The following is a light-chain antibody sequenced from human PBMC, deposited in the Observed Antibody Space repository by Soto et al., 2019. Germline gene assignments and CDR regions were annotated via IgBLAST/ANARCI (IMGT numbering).Light chain of an antibody. CDR3: QSYDRSSLYV. V-gene: IGLV6-57*02. CDR1: SGSVASNY. J-gene: IGLJ1*01. Sequence: NFMLTQPHSVSESPWKTVTISCTGSSGSVASNYVHRYQRRPGSAPTIVIYGDNQRPSGVPDRFSGSIDSSSNSASLTISRLKTEDEADYFCQSYDRSSLYVFGTGTKLTVL. CDR2: GDN.